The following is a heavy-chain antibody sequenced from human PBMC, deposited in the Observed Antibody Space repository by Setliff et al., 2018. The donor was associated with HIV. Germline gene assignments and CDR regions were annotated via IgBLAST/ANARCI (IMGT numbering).Heavy chain of an antibody. Sequence: GASVKVSCQASGGTFNNYTITWVRQAPGQGLEWMGRIIPILGMTNYAQKFQGRVTITADKSTSTAYMELNSLRSEDTAMYYCARDLGYCTNGACPLTAEGAFDIWGQGTMVTVSS. CDR3: ARDLGYCTNGACPLTAEGAFDI. D-gene: IGHD2-8*01. J-gene: IGHJ3*02. V-gene: IGHV1-69*04. CDR1: GGTFNNYT. CDR2: IIPILGMT.